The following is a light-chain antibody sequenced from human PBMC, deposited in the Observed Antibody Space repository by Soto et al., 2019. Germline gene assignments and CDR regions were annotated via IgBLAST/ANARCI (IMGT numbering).Light chain of an antibody. J-gene: IGKJ1*01. CDR2: DAS. Sequence: DIKMTQSPASLSASVGDRVTITFRASQTISTWLAWYQQKPGKAPKLLIYDASSLKSEVPSRFSGSGSGTEFTLTISSLQPDDFATYYSQQYNLYSPFGQGAKVDIK. CDR1: QTISTW. CDR3: QQYNLYSP. V-gene: IGKV1-5*01.